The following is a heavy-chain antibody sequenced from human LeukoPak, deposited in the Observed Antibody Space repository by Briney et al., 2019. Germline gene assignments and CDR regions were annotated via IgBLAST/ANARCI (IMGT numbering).Heavy chain of an antibody. J-gene: IGHJ4*02. V-gene: IGHV3-73*01. D-gene: IGHD3-22*01. CDR1: GFTFSGSA. Sequence: QPGGSLRLSCAASGFTFSGSAMHWVRQASGKGLEWVGRIRSKANSYATAYAASVKGRFTISRDDSKNTAYLQMNSLKTEDTAVYYCTTGGYYYDSSGYSAFDYWGQGTLVTVSS. CDR2: IRSKANSYAT. CDR3: TTGGYYYDSSGYSAFDY.